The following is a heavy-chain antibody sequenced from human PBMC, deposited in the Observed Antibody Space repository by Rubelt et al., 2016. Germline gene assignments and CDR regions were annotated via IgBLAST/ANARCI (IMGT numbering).Heavy chain of an antibody. CDR1: GGSISSSSYY. CDR2: IKSKTDGGTT. D-gene: IGHD6-19*01. Sequence: LQLQESGPGLVKPSETLSLTCTVSGGSISSSSYYWGWIRQPPGKGLEWVGRIKSKTDGGTTDYAVLVKGRFTISRDDSKNTLYLQMNSLKTEDTAVYYCTTSKSLVPDYYYGMDVWGQGTTVTVSS. J-gene: IGHJ6*02. V-gene: IGHV3-15*07. CDR3: TTSKSLVPDYYYGMDV.